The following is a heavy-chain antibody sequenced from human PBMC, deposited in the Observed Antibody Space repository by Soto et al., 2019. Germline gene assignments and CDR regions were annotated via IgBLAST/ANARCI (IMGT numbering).Heavy chain of an antibody. CDR1: GGSISSSSYY. CDR2: IYYSGST. V-gene: IGHV4-39*01. J-gene: IGHJ4*02. D-gene: IGHD3-22*01. CDR3: ARLRHYYDSSGYPTFDY. Sequence: QLQLQESGPGLVKPSETLSLTCTVSGGSISSSSYYWGWIRQPPGKGLEWIGSIYYSGSTYYNPSLKSRVTISVDTSKNQFSLKLNSVTAADTAVYYCARLRHYYDSSGYPTFDYWGQGTLVTVSS.